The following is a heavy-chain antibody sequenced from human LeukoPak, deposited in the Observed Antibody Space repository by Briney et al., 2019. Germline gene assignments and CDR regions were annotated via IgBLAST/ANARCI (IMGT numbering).Heavy chain of an antibody. CDR1: GFTFSSYA. Sequence: GGSLRLSCAASGFTFSSYAMSWVRQAPGKGLEWVSAISGSGGSTYYADSVKGRFTISRDSSKNTLYLQMNSLRAEDTAVYYCAKYRDYYYYMDVWGKGTTVTVSS. CDR3: AKYRDYYYYMDV. CDR2: ISGSGGST. J-gene: IGHJ6*03. V-gene: IGHV3-23*01. D-gene: IGHD1-26*01.